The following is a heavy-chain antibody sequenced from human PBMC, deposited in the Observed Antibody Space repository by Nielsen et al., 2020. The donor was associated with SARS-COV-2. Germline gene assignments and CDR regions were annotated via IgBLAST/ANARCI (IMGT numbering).Heavy chain of an antibody. Sequence: GGSLRLSCAASGFTFSNYWMHWVRQVPGKGLVWVSRINADGSSTSYADYVKGRFTISRDNAKNTLYLQMNSLRAEDTAVYYCASASAHVWGQGTTVTVSS. CDR2: INADGSST. V-gene: IGHV3-74*01. J-gene: IGHJ6*02. CDR1: GFTFSNYW. D-gene: IGHD3-16*01. CDR3: ASASAHV.